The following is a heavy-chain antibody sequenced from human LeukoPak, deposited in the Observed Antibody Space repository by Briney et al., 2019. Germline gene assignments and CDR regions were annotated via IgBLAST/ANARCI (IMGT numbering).Heavy chain of an antibody. CDR1: GLTLGNYW. Sequence: GGSLRLSCAASGLTLGNYWMSWVRHAPGKGLEWVANINLDGGDKSYVGSVKGRFTISRDNAKNSLYLQMNSLGAEDTAVYYCAGDYDYSLDYWGQGTLVTVSS. V-gene: IGHV3-7*01. J-gene: IGHJ4*02. CDR3: AGDYDYSLDY. D-gene: IGHD4/OR15-4a*01. CDR2: INLDGGDK.